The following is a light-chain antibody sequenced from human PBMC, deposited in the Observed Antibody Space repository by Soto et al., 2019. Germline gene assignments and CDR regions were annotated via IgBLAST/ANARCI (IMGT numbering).Light chain of an antibody. J-gene: IGLJ1*01. CDR3: SSYTSSSTLDV. CDR2: EVS. V-gene: IGLV2-14*01. CDR1: SSDVGGYNY. Sequence: QSALTQPASVSGSPGQSITISCTGTSSDVGGYNYVSWYQQHPGKAPKLMIYEVSNRPSGVSNRFSGSKSGNTASLTISGLKADDEADYYCSSYTSSSTLDVFGTGTKVTVL.